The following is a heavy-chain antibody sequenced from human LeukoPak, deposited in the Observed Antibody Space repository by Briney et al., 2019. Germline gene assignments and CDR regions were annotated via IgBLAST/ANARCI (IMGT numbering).Heavy chain of an antibody. D-gene: IGHD6-19*01. CDR1: GGSFSGYY. Sequence: SETLSLTCAVYGGSFSGYYWSWIRQPPGKGLEWIGEINHSGSTNYNPSLKSRVTISVDTSKNQFSLKLSSVTAADTAVYYCARGYSSGWYVEDYWGQGTLVTVSS. CDR3: ARGYSSGWYVEDY. J-gene: IGHJ4*02. V-gene: IGHV4-34*01. CDR2: INHSGST.